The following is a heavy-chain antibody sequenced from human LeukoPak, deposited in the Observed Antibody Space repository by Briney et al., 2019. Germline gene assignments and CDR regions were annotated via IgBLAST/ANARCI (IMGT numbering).Heavy chain of an antibody. CDR2: IYSGGST. J-gene: IGHJ5*02. CDR1: GFTVSSNY. Sequence: PGGSLRLSCAASGFTVSSNYMSWVRQAPGKGLEWVSVIYSGGSTYYADSVKGRFTISRDNAKNSLYLQMNSLRAEDTAVYYCAKDRRYYYGSGSYYTKLEWFDPWGQGTLVTVSS. D-gene: IGHD3-10*01. V-gene: IGHV3-53*01. CDR3: AKDRRYYYGSGSYYTKLEWFDP.